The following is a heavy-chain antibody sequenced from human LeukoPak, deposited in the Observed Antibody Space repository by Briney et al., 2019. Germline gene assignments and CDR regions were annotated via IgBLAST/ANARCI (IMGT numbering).Heavy chain of an antibody. J-gene: IGHJ4*02. V-gene: IGHV3-7*01. CDR2: IESNGGDK. CDR1: GFSFSIYW. Sequence: GGSLRLSCAASGFSFSIYWMSWIRQTPGKGLEYVANIESNGGDKYYVDSVKGRFTISRDNAKNSLYLQMNSLRAEDTDVYYCASAVRGSSVDYWGQGTLVTVSS. CDR3: ASAVRGSSVDY.